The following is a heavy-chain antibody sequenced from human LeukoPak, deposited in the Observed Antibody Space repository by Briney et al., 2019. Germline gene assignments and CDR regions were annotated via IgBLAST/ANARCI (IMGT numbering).Heavy chain of an antibody. V-gene: IGHV4-34*01. CDR1: GGSFSGYY. D-gene: IGHD3-10*01. J-gene: IGHJ5*02. CDR3: ARGLGYYYGSGRARWFDP. Sequence: PSETLSLTCAVYGGSFSGYYWSWIRQPPGKGLEWIGEINHSGSTNYNPSLKSRVTISVDTSKNQFSLKLSSVTAADTAVYYCARGLGYYYGSGRARWFDPWGQGTLVTVSS. CDR2: INHSGST.